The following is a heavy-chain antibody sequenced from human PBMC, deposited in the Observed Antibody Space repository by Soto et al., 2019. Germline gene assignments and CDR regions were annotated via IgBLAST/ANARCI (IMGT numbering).Heavy chain of an antibody. CDR1: GFTFGDYS. J-gene: IGHJ4*02. D-gene: IGHD3-10*01. CDR3: TRHRVLADY. V-gene: IGHV3-49*03. CDR2: IRNIASGGTA. Sequence: GGSLRLSCSASGFTFGDYSMTWLRQAPGKGLEWVSFIRNIASGGTAEYAASVRGRFTISRDDSNSIAYLQMNSLRAEDTAMYYCTRHRVLADYWSQGTLVTVSS.